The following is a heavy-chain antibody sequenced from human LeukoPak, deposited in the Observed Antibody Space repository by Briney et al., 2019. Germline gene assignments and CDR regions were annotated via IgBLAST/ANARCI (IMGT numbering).Heavy chain of an antibody. J-gene: IGHJ6*03. CDR2: INHSGST. CDR1: GGSISSSSYY. V-gene: IGHV4-39*07. CDR3: ARRPNAGVYRSYYYYYMDV. D-gene: IGHD6-13*01. Sequence: SETLSLTCTVSGGSISSSSYYWGWIRQPPGKGLEWIGEINHSGSTNYNPSLKSRVTISVDTSKNQFSLKLSSVTAADTAVYYCARRPNAGVYRSYYYYYMDVWGKGTTVTISS.